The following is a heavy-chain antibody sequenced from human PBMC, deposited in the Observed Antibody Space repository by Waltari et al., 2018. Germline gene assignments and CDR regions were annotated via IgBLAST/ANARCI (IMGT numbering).Heavy chain of an antibody. Sequence: QLQLQESGPGLVKPSETLSLTCTVSGGSLRSSSSYWGWIRQPPRKGLEWIGSIYYSGSTDYNPSLKSRVTISVDTSKNQFSLKLSSVTAADTAVYYCARHPAMTIMLWYFDLWGRGTLVTVSS. D-gene: IGHD2-8*01. V-gene: IGHV4-39*01. CDR2: IYYSGST. CDR3: ARHPAMTIMLWYFDL. CDR1: GGSLRSSSSY. J-gene: IGHJ2*01.